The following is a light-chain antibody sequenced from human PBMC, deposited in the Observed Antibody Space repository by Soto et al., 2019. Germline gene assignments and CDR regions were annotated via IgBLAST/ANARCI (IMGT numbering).Light chain of an antibody. CDR1: QSVSSSY. J-gene: IGKJ5*01. V-gene: IGKV3-20*01. CDR2: GAS. CDR3: QQQGRSWIT. Sequence: EILLPQSPGTLSLSQGERATLSCRASQSVSSSYLAWYQQKPGHPPRVFIYGASTRATGIPDRFSGSGSGTDFTLTVSRLEPEDFAVYYCQQQGRSWITFGQGTRLEIK.